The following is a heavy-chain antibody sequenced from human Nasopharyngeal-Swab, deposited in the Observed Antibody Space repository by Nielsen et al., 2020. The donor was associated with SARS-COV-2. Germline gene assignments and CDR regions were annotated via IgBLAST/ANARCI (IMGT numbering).Heavy chain of an antibody. D-gene: IGHD1-26*01. V-gene: IGHV3-33*01. J-gene: IGHJ3*01. CDR2: IWYDGSNK. CDR3: ARGSDSNAFDV. CDR1: GFTFKSFG. Sequence: GESLKISCAASGFTFKSFGMHWIRRGPGKGLEWLANIWYDGSNKYYADSVKGRFTVSRDNSKNTLYLQMNSLRAEDTAVYYCARGSDSNAFDVWGRGTMVTVSS.